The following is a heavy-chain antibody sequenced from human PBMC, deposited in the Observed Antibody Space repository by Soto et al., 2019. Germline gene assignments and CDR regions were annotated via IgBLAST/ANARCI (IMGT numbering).Heavy chain of an antibody. CDR3: ARVSSPPPNWFDP. J-gene: IGHJ5*02. CDR1: GGSISSGGYS. V-gene: IGHV4-30-2*01. Sequence: QLQLQESGSGLVKPSQTLSLTCAVSGGSISSGGYSWSWIRQPPGKSLEWIGYIYHSGSTYYNPSLKSRVTMSVDRSKNQFSLKLSSVTAAGTAVYYCARVSSPPPNWFDPWGQGTLVTVSS. CDR2: IYHSGST. D-gene: IGHD2-15*01.